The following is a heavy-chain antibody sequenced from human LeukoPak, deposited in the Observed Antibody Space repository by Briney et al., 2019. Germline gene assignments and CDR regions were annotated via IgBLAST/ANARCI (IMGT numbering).Heavy chain of an antibody. CDR2: IKQDGSEK. CDR3: ARDRAMDDY. D-gene: IGHD5-18*01. J-gene: IGHJ4*02. CDR1: GFTFSNYA. Sequence: GGSLRLSCAASGFTFSNYAMNWVRQAPGKGLEWVANIKQDGSEKYYVDSVKGRFTISRDNAKNSVYLQMNSLRAEDTAVYYCARDRAMDDYWGQGTLVTVSS. V-gene: IGHV3-7*01.